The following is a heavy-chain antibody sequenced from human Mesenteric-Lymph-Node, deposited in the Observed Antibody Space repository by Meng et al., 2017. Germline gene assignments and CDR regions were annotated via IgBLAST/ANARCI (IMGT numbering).Heavy chain of an antibody. Sequence: SETLSLTCTVSGGFISSSSYYWGWIRQPPGKGLEWIGSIYYSGSTYYNPSLKSRVTISVDTSKNQFSLKLSSVTAADTAVYYCARGKWELAYCGGDCSPKAHYFDYWGQGTLVTVSS. D-gene: IGHD2-21*02. J-gene: IGHJ4*02. CDR3: ARGKWELAYCGGDCSPKAHYFDY. V-gene: IGHV4-39*07. CDR1: GGFISSSSYY. CDR2: IYYSGST.